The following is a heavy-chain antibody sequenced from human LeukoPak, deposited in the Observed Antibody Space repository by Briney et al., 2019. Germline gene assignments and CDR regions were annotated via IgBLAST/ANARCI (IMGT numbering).Heavy chain of an antibody. V-gene: IGHV3-48*02. CDR2: ISSSSSTI. CDR3: ACYDFWSGYYSGIDY. Sequence: PGRSLRLSCAASGFTFSSYSMNWVRQAPGKGLEWVSYISSSSSTIYYADSVKGRFTISRDNAKNSLYLQMNSLRDEDTAVYYCACYDFWSGYYSGIDYWGQGTLVTVSS. CDR1: GFTFSSYS. D-gene: IGHD3-3*01. J-gene: IGHJ4*02.